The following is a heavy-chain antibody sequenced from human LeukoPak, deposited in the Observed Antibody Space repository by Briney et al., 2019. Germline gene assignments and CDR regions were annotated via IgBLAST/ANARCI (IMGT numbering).Heavy chain of an antibody. D-gene: IGHD1-26*01. CDR3: AKDFSARATYYYYMDV. J-gene: IGHJ6*03. Sequence: DSVKGRFTIFRDDSKNTLSLQMNSLKPEDTAVYYCAKDFSARATYYYYMDVWGKGTTVTVSS. V-gene: IGHV3-30*02.